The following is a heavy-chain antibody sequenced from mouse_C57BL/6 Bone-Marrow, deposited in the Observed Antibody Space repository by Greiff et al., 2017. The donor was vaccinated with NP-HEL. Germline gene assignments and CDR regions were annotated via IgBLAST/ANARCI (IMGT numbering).Heavy chain of an antibody. CDR3: ARPFITTVVADWYVDV. J-gene: IGHJ1*03. V-gene: IGHV5-6*02. CDR1: GFTFSSYG. D-gene: IGHD1-1*01. CDR2: ISSGGSYT. Sequence: DVKLVESGGDLVKPGGSLKLSCAASGFTFSSYGMSWVRQTPDKRLEWVATISSGGSYTSYPDSVKGRFTISRDNAKNTLYLQMSSLKSEDTAMYYCARPFITTVVADWYVDVWGTGTTVTVSS.